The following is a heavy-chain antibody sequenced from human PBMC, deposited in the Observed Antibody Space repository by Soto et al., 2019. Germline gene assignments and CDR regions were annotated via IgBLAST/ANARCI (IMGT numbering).Heavy chain of an antibody. Sequence: PGESLKISCKGSGYRFTNYWIGWVRQMPGKGLEWMGIIYPGDSDTRYSPSFQGQVTISADKSINTAYLQWSSLKASDTAVYYCANALGLYYFDYWGQGTLVTVSS. CDR3: ANALGLYYFDY. CDR2: IYPGDSDT. V-gene: IGHV5-51*01. J-gene: IGHJ4*02. CDR1: GYRFTNYW. D-gene: IGHD2-8*01.